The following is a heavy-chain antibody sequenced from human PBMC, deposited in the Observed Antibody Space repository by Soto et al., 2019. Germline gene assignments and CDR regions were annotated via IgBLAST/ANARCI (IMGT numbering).Heavy chain of an antibody. CDR3: ARDLSYYDILTGLLLDYYYGMDV. D-gene: IGHD3-9*01. CDR1: GFTFSSNG. CDR2: IWYDGSNK. V-gene: IGHV3-33*01. Sequence: PGGALRLSWGASGFTFSSNGMHWVRQAKGKELEGVAVIWYDGSNKYYADSVKGRFTISRDNSKNTLYLQMNSLRAEDTAVYYCARDLSYYDILTGLLLDYYYGMDVWGQGTTVTVSS. J-gene: IGHJ6*02.